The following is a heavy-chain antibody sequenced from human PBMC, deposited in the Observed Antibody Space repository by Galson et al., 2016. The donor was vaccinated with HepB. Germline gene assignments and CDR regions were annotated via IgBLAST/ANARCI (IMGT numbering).Heavy chain of an antibody. V-gene: IGHV1-46*01. CDR2: INTSRGST. CDR1: GYSFSTYS. J-gene: IGHJ4*02. D-gene: IGHD6-25*01. Sequence: SVKVSCKASGYSFSTYSMHWVRQAPGQGLEWMAIINTSRGSTSYSQKFQGRVTVTRDTSTSTVYMELSSLSYDDTAIYYCARDGPVLGAAGYLDHWGQGTLVTVSS. CDR3: ARDGPVLGAAGYLDH.